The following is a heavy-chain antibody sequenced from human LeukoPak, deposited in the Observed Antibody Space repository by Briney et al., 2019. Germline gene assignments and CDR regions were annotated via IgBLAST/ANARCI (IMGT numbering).Heavy chain of an antibody. CDR2: IYSGGST. CDR3: AKGGSMVRGVPGPFDY. J-gene: IGHJ4*02. D-gene: IGHD3-10*01. V-gene: IGHV3-53*01. Sequence: PGGSLRLSCAASGFTVSSNYMSWVRQAPGKGLEWVSVIYSGGSTYYADSVKGRFTISRDNSKNTLFLQMNSLRAEDTAVYYCAKGGSMVRGVPGPFDYWGQGTLVTVSS. CDR1: GFTVSSNY.